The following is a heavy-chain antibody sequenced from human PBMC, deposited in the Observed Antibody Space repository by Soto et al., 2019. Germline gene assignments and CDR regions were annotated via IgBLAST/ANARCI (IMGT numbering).Heavy chain of an antibody. V-gene: IGHV5-51*01. CDR2: IYPGDSDT. CDR3: AKFTVTTLVGYFAY. D-gene: IGHD4-4*01. Sequence: PGESLKISCKGSGYSFTSYWIGWVRRMPGKGLEWTGIIYPGDSDTRYSPSFQGQVTISADKSISTAYLQWSSLKASDTAMYYCAKFTVTTLVGYFAYWGQGTLVTVSS. CDR1: GYSFTSYW. J-gene: IGHJ4*02.